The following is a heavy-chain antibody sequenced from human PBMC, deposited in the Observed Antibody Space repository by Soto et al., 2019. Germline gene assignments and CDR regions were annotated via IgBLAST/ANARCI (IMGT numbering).Heavy chain of an antibody. CDR1: GGTFSSYA. V-gene: IGHV1-69*13. CDR3: ASGVVVAAIYFDY. Sequence: GASVKVSCKASGGTFSSYAISWVRQAPGQGLEWMGGIIPIFGTANYAQKFQGRVTITAVESTSTAYMELSSLRSEDTAVYYCASGVVVAAIYFDYWGQGTLVTVSS. CDR2: IIPIFGTA. J-gene: IGHJ4*02. D-gene: IGHD2-15*01.